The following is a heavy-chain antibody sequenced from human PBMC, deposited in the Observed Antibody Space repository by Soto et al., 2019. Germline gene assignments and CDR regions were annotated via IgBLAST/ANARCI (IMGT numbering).Heavy chain of an antibody. CDR1: GYSISSGYY. V-gene: IGHV4-38-2*01. CDR2: IYLGGST. Sequence: KTSETLSLTCAVSGYSISSGYYWGWLRQPPGKGLEWIGSIYLGGSTYYNPSLNSRVTLSIDMTNNHVSLILNSVTAADTAVYYCARVGPWVPYYYDSSPYTFENWFDPWGQGTLVTVSS. J-gene: IGHJ5*02. CDR3: ARVGPWVPYYYDSSPYTFENWFDP. D-gene: IGHD3-22*01.